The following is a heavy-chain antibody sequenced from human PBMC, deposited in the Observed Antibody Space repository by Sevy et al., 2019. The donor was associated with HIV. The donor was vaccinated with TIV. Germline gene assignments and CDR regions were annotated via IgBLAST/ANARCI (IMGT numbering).Heavy chain of an antibody. Sequence: GGSLRLSCTGSGFTFSNYAMNWVRQAPGKGLEWVSTIFRSGDVTYYADSVRGRFTISRDNSRNTLFLQMKSLRAGDTAVYYCAGARYDSSGSFDAFDIWGQGTMVTVSS. CDR2: IFRSGDVT. D-gene: IGHD3-22*01. J-gene: IGHJ3*02. CDR3: AGARYDSSGSFDAFDI. V-gene: IGHV3-23*01. CDR1: GFTFSNYA.